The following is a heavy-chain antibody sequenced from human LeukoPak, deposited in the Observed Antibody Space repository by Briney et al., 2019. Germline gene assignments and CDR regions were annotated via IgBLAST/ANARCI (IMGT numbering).Heavy chain of an antibody. Sequence: GRSLRLSCAASGFTFDDYAMHWVRQGPGKGLEWVSGINWKSGSIGYADAVKGRFTISRDNAKNSLYLQMNSLRAEDTALYFCARDRDSGLDYWGQGTLVTVSS. CDR3: ARDRDSGLDY. CDR1: GFTFDDYA. D-gene: IGHD2-15*01. J-gene: IGHJ4*02. CDR2: INWKSGSI. V-gene: IGHV3-9*01.